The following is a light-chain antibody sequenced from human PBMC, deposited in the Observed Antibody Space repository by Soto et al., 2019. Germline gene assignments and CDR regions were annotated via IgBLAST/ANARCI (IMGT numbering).Light chain of an antibody. CDR2: TAS. CDR1: EGISNY. Sequence: DIQLTQSPSFLSASVGDRVTITCRASEGISNYLSWYERKPGKAPKLLIYTASTLQSGVPSRFSGSESGTEFTLTISSLQPEDFATYYCQQLNSYPLTFGGGTKVEIK. V-gene: IGKV1-9*01. CDR3: QQLNSYPLT. J-gene: IGKJ4*01.